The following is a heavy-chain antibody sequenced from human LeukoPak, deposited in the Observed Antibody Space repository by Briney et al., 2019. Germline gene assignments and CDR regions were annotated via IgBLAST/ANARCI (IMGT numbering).Heavy chain of an antibody. D-gene: IGHD6-19*01. CDR2: INHSGST. Sequence: SETLSLTCAVYGGSFSGYYWSWIRQPPGKGLEWIGEINHSGSTNYNPSLKSRVTISVDTSKNQFSLKLSSVTAADTAVYFCASVSSGSAADFDYWGQGTLVTVSS. J-gene: IGHJ4*02. V-gene: IGHV4-34*01. CDR1: GGSFSGYY. CDR3: ASVSSGSAADFDY.